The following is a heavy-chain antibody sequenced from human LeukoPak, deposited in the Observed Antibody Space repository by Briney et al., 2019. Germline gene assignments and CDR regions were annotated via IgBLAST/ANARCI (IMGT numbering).Heavy chain of an antibody. J-gene: IGHJ4*02. V-gene: IGHV4-34*01. CDR2: INHSGST. D-gene: IGHD2-15*01. Sequence: PSETLSLTCAVYGGSFSGYYWSWIRQPPGKGLEWIGEINHSGSTNYNPSLKSRVTISVDTSKNQFSLKLSSVTAADTAVYYCARGTLRGLLGLDYWGQGTLVTVSS. CDR1: GGSFSGYY. CDR3: ARGTLRGLLGLDY.